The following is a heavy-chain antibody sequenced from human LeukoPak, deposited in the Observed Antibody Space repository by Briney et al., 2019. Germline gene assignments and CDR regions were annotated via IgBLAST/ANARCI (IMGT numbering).Heavy chain of an antibody. Sequence: PGGSVTLSCAASVFDFSSDRVTWVRQAPWKGLEWVATINQDGGEKYYVDSVKGRFTISRDNAKNSLYLQMNSLRAEDTAVYYCTRAGLLWFGESKSDYWGQGTLVTVSS. D-gene: IGHD3-10*01. CDR1: VFDFSSDR. CDR2: INQDGGEK. J-gene: IGHJ4*02. CDR3: TRAGLLWFGESKSDY. V-gene: IGHV3-7*01.